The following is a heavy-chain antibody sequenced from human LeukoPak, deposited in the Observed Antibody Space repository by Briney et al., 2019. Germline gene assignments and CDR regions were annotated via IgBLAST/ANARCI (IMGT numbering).Heavy chain of an antibody. CDR3: ARGAYYYED. CDR1: GFTFSSHS. J-gene: IGHJ4*02. D-gene: IGHD3-22*01. V-gene: IGHV3-48*01. Sequence: GRSLRLSCAASGFTFSSHSMNWVRQAPGKGLEWVSYISSSSSTIYYADSVKGRFTISRDNAKNSLYLQMNSLRAEDTAVYYCARGAYYYEDWGQGTLVTVSS. CDR2: ISSSSSTI.